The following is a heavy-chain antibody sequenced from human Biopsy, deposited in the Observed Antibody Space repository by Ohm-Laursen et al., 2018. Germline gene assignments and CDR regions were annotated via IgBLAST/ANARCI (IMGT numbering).Heavy chain of an antibody. CDR1: GVTLSGYS. D-gene: IGHD2-8*01. CDR2: ISASSSYI. V-gene: IGHV3-21*04. J-gene: IGHJ5*02. CDR3: ATGPVQMVYANLRGEFAS. Sequence: GSLRLSCTASGVTLSGYSMNWVRQAPGKGLEWVSSISASSSYIYYADSVKGRFTVSRDSSTNTLYLQMNGLRADDTAVYYCATGPVQMVYANLRGEFASWGQGALVTVSS.